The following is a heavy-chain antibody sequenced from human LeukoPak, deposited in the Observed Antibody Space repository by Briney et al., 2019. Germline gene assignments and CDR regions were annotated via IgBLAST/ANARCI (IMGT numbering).Heavy chain of an antibody. Sequence: PSETLSLTCTVSGGSISSYYWSWIRQPAGKGLEWIGRIYTSGSTNYNPSLKSRFTISVDTSKNQFSLKLSSVTAADTAVYYCAREIAAADYYYYYYMDVWGKGTTVTVSS. CDR1: GGSISSYY. V-gene: IGHV4-4*07. CDR3: AREIAAADYYYYYYMDV. D-gene: IGHD6-13*01. J-gene: IGHJ6*03. CDR2: IYTSGST.